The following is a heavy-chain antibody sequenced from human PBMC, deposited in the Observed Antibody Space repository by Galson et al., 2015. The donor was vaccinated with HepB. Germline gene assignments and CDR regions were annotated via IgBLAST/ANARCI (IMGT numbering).Heavy chain of an antibody. CDR2: FNPNGGST. D-gene: IGHD6-19*01. J-gene: IGHJ3*02. CDR3: AGYTSGWSWGAFDI. CDR1: GYTVSTYF. V-gene: IGHV1-46*03. Sequence: SVKVSCKASGYTVSTYFMHWVRQAPGQGLEWMGLFNPNGGSTIYAQRFQGRVTLTRDTSTSTVYMNLRSLRFDDTAVYYCAGYTSGWSWGAFDIWGQGTRVTVSA.